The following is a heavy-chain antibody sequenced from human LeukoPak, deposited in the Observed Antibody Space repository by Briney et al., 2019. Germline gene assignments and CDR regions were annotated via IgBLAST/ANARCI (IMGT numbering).Heavy chain of an antibody. J-gene: IGHJ4*02. CDR3: ATTHLGYSYGYYDFDY. CDR2: IYTSGST. Sequence: PSETLSLTCTVSGGSISSGSYYWSWIRQPAGKGLEWIGRIYTSGSTNYNPSLKSRVTISVDTSKNQFSLKLSSVTAADTAVYYCATTHLGYSYGYYDFDYWGQGTLVTVSS. V-gene: IGHV4-61*02. CDR1: GGSISSGSYY. D-gene: IGHD5-18*01.